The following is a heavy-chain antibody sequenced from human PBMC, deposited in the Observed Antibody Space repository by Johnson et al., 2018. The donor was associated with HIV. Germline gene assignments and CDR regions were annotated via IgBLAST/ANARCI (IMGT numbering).Heavy chain of an antibody. CDR2: IYSGGST. V-gene: IGHV3-66*02. Sequence: VQLVESGGGLVQPGGSLRLSCAASGFTVSSNYMSWVRQAPGKGLEWGSGIYSGGSTYDADSVKGRFTISRDNSKNTLYLQMNSLRAEDTAVYYCARARDWNYGDIWGQGTMVTVSS. CDR3: ARARDWNYGDI. J-gene: IGHJ3*02. D-gene: IGHD1-7*01. CDR1: GFTVSSNY.